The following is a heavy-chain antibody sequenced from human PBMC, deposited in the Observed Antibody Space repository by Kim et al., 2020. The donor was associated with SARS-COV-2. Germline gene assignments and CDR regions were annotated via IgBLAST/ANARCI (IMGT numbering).Heavy chain of an antibody. CDR3: ARGVHSSWSDWFDP. CDR2: IYTSGST. D-gene: IGHD6-13*01. V-gene: IGHV4-4*07. CDR1: GGSISSYY. J-gene: IGHJ5*02. Sequence: SETLSLTCTVSGGSISSYYWSWIRQPAGKGLEWIGRIYTSGSTNYNPSLKSRVTMSVDTSKNQFSLKLSSVTAADTAVYYCARGVHSSWSDWFDPWGQGTLVTVSS.